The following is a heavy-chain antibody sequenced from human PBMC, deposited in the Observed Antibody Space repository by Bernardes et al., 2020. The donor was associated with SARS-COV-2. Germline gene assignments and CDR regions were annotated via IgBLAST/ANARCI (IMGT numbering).Heavy chain of an antibody. D-gene: IGHD3-10*01. Sequence: GGSLRLSCAASGFTFGDYAMHWVRQTPGGGLEWVSAISWDSADIGYGDSVKGRFTISRDNAKDSLYLHMKSLRPEDTAFYFCAKSGRYYNGPGSYYSPYYFDSWGQGTLVTVSS. CDR2: ISWDSADI. J-gene: IGHJ4*02. CDR3: AKSGRYYNGPGSYYSPYYFDS. V-gene: IGHV3-9*01. CDR1: GFTFGDYA.